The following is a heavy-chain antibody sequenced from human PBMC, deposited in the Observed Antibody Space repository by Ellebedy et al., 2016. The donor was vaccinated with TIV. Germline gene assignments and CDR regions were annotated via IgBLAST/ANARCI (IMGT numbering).Heavy chain of an antibody. CDR2: ISYDGISYSGGSNI. CDR1: GFTFSSYA. J-gene: IGHJ4*02. Sequence: GESLKISCVASGFTFSSYARKWVRQAPGKGLEWVADISYDGISYSGGSNIYYADSVKGRFTISRDNSKNTLYLQMNSLRVEDTAIYFCARSGGWGGSYALDHWGQGILVTVSS. CDR3: ARSGGWGGSYALDH. D-gene: IGHD1-26*01. V-gene: IGHV3-30-3*01.